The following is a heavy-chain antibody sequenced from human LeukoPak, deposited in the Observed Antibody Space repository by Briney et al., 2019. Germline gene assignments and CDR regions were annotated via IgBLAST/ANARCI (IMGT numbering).Heavy chain of an antibody. CDR2: TNNDGSAT. CDR3: ARGNAGFDY. CDR1: GFTFSSYW. J-gene: IGHJ4*02. Sequence: GGSLTLSCAASGFTFSSYWMHWVRHAPGKGLVWVSFTNNDGSATNYADSVKGRFTISRDNAKNTLYLQMNSLSAEDTAVYYCARGNAGFDYWGQGTVVTVSS. V-gene: IGHV3-74*01. D-gene: IGHD2-2*01.